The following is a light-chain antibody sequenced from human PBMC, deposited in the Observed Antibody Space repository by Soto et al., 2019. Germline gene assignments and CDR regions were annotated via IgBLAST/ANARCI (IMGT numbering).Light chain of an antibody. CDR2: AAS. J-gene: IGKJ1*01. CDR3: QQSYSSPPT. Sequence: DIQITQSPSSLSASGEDRVIITCLSSQVISNHLNWYQQKPGKAPKLLIFAASSLQSGVPSRFSGSRSGPDFTLTISSLQPEDFATYYCQQSYSSPPTFGQGTKVDIK. CDR1: QVISNH. V-gene: IGKV1-39*01.